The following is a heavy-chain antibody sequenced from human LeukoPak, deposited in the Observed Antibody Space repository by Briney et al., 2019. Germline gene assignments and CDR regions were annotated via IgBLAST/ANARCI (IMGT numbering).Heavy chain of an antibody. CDR3: AKKSCSSTTCYEDV. J-gene: IGHJ6*04. D-gene: IGHD2-2*01. CDR1: GFTFSSYA. V-gene: IGHV3-23*01. CDR2: ISRSGDNT. Sequence: GGSLTLSCAASGFTFSSYAMSWVRQAPGKGLEWVSAISRSGDNTDYTDSVKGRFTISRDNSKNTLYLQMNSLRAEDTAVYYCAKKSCSSTTCYEDVWGKGTMVTVSS.